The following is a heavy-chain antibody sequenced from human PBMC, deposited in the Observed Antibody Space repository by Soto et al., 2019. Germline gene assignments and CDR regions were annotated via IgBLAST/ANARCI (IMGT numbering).Heavy chain of an antibody. CDR3: ARDRCTTDKCYTHHFDV. D-gene: IGHD2-8*01. Sequence: QVQLVQSGGEVTKPGASVKVSCTSSGYTFTSYGVSWVRQAPGQGLEWLGWISVYTGNTKQAQKFQDRVTLTTEASTGTASLELWSLRSDDTAVYYCARDRCTTDKCYTHHFDVWGQGTTVTVSS. V-gene: IGHV1-18*04. CDR1: GYTFTSYG. J-gene: IGHJ6*02. CDR2: ISVYTGNT.